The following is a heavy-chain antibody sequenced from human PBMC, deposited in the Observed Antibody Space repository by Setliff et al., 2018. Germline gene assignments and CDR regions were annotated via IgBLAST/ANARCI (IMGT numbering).Heavy chain of an antibody. CDR2: MSAMGITF. V-gene: IGHV3-48*01. CDR1: GFNLRTSS. D-gene: IGHD2-8*01. Sequence: GGSLRLSCAASGFNLRTSSMNWVRQAPGKGLEWIAFMSAMGITFYYADSVKGRFTISRDRVKNSLYLQLSRLRVDDTAIYYCARDKLPYGVLIGNYMDLGGKGTTVTVSS. J-gene: IGHJ6*03. CDR3: ARDKLPYGVLIGNYMDL.